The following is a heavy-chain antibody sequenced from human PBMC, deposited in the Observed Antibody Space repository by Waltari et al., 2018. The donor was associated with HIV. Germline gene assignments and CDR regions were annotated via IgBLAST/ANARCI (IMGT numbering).Heavy chain of an antibody. V-gene: IGHV4-59*02. CDR1: GASVIKCY. CDR3: ARGREHAYPRDFQY. D-gene: IGHD3-10*01. CDR2: IYENGRA. J-gene: IGHJ1*01. Sequence: QVLLQVSGARLVMPPEPLSPPCTVFGASVIKCYWSWIRQSPEKGIEWIGYIYENGRASYNPSLKSRVTISLDTSKNQFSLKVSSVTTEDAAMYYCARGREHAYPRDFQYWGQGAPVSVSS.